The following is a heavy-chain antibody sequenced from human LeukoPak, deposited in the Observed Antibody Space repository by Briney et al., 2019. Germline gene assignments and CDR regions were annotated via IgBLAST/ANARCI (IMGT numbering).Heavy chain of an antibody. CDR1: GFTFSSYW. Sequence: GGSLRLSCAASGFTFSSYWMSWVRQAPGKGLEWVANIKQDGSEKYYVDSVKGRFTISRDNAKNSLYLQMNSLRAEDTAVYYCARTRAIAARPFDYWGQGTLVTVSS. V-gene: IGHV3-7*01. CDR2: IKQDGSEK. CDR3: ARTRAIAARPFDY. J-gene: IGHJ4*02. D-gene: IGHD6-6*01.